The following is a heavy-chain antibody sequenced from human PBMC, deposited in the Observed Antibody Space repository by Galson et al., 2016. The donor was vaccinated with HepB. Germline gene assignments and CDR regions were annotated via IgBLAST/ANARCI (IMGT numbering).Heavy chain of an antibody. V-gene: IGHV2-5*02. CDR3: AHRRVVQGVMRWFDP. J-gene: IGHJ5*02. D-gene: IGHD3-10*01. Sequence: PALVKPTQTLTLTCTFSGFSLSTSGVGVGWIRQPPGKALEWLALIYWDDDKRYSPSLKSRLTITKDTSKNQVVLTMTNMDPVDTATYCCAHRRVVQGVMRWFDPWGQGTLVTVSS. CDR2: IYWDDDK. CDR1: GFSLSTSGVG.